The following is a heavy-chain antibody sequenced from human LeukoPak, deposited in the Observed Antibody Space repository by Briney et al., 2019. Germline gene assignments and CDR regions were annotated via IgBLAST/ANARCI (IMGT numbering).Heavy chain of an antibody. CDR1: GYTFTSYA. Sequence: ASVKVSCKASGYTFTSYAMNWVRQAPGQGLEWMGWINTNTGNPTYAQGFTGRFVFSLVTSVSTAYLQISSLKAEDTAVYYCARGAEYQLLYYYYYGMDVWGQGTTVTVSS. CDR2: INTNTGNP. J-gene: IGHJ6*02. D-gene: IGHD2-2*01. CDR3: ARGAEYQLLYYYYYGMDV. V-gene: IGHV7-4-1*02.